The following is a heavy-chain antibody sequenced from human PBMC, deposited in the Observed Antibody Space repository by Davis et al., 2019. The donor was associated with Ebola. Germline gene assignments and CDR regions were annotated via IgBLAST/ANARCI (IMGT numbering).Heavy chain of an antibody. V-gene: IGHV1-69*05. J-gene: IGHJ4*02. CDR2: IIPIFGTA. D-gene: IGHD6-13*01. CDR3: ARGGILAAAGFDY. CDR1: GYTFTSYA. Sequence: SVKVSCKASGYTFTSYAMHWVRQAPGQGLEWMGGIIPIFGTANYAQKFQGRVTMTRDTSTSTVYMELSSLRSEDTAVYYCARGGILAAAGFDYWGQGTLVTVSS.